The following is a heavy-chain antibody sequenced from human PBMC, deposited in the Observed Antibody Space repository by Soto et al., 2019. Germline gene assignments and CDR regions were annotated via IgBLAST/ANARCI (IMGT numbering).Heavy chain of an antibody. CDR1: GFTFDDYA. CDR2: ISWNSGSI. J-gene: IGHJ4*02. CDR3: AKGKRGYSGYRTNYFDY. D-gene: IGHD5-12*01. Sequence: EVQLVESGGGLVQPGRSLRLSCAASGFTFDDYAMHWVRQAPGKGLEWVSGISWNSGSIGYADSVKGRFTISRDNAKNSLYLQMNSLRAEDTALYYCAKGKRGYSGYRTNYFDYWGQGTLVTVSS. V-gene: IGHV3-9*01.